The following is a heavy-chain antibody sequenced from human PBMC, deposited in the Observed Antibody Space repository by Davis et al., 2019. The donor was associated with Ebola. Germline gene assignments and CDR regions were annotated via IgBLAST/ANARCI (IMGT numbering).Heavy chain of an antibody. CDR2: INPNSGCT. CDR1: GYTFTGYY. J-gene: IGHJ5*01. V-gene: IGHV1-2*04. D-gene: IGHD4-17*01. Sequence: ASVTVSCKASGYTFTGYYMHWVRQAPGQGLEWMGWINPNSGCTNYAQKFQGWVTMTRDTSISTAYMELSRLSSDDTAVYYCARDQSTVTTGWFDPWGQGTLVTVSS. CDR3: ARDQSTVTTGWFDP.